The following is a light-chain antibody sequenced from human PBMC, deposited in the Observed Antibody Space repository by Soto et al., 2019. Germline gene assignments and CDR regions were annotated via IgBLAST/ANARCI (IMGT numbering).Light chain of an antibody. CDR2: AAS. CDR1: QGISSY. V-gene: IGKV1-8*01. CDR3: QQYYSYPT. Sequence: AIRMTQSPSSLSASTGDRVTITCRASQGISSYLAWYQQKPGKAPKLLIYAASTLQSGVPSRFSGSGSRTDCTLTISGLQSEDFATYYCQQYYSYPTFGQGTKVEIK. J-gene: IGKJ1*01.